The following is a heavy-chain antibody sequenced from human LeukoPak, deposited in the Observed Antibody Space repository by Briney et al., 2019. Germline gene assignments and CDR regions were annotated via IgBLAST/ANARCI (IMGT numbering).Heavy chain of an antibody. CDR2: ISASGGTT. CDR1: GFTFSTYA. Sequence: GESLRLSCAASGFTFSTYAMNWVRQAPGMGLEWVSAISASGGTTYYAGSVKGRFTISRDNSQNTLYLHMNSLRAEDTAVYYCAKGRSYYYYGMDVWGQGTTVTVSS. J-gene: IGHJ6*02. V-gene: IGHV3-23*01. CDR3: AKGRSYYYYGMDV.